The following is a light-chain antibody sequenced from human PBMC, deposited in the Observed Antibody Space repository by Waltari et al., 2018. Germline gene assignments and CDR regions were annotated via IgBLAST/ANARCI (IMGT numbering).Light chain of an antibody. CDR1: QSVSIN. CDR3: HQYNNWWT. Sequence: EIVMTQSPATLSVSPGERATLSCRASQSVSINLAWYQQKPGQAPRLLIYGVSTRATGIPARFSGSGSGTEFTLTINSLQSEDFAVYYCHQYNNWWTFGQGTKVEIK. J-gene: IGKJ1*01. CDR2: GVS. V-gene: IGKV3-15*01.